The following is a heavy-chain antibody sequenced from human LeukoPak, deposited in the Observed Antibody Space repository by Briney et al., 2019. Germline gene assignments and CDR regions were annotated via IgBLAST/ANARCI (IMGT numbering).Heavy chain of an antibody. Sequence: GGSLRLSCAASGFTFSDYYMSWIRQAPGKGLEWVSYFGSSGGPIYYADSVKGRFTISRYNAKNSLYLQMNSLRAEDTAVYYCARAGYYYDSSGYFNWGQGTLVTVSS. CDR3: ARAGYYYDSSGYFN. D-gene: IGHD3-22*01. CDR1: GFTFSDYY. V-gene: IGHV3-11*04. CDR2: FGSSGGPI. J-gene: IGHJ4*02.